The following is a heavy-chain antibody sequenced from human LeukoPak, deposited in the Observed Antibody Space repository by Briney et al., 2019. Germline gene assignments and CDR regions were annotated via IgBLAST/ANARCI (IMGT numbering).Heavy chain of an antibody. V-gene: IGHV4-39*07. J-gene: IGHJ5*02. CDR3: AIETVAIFGVVNWFDP. CDR2: IYYSGST. D-gene: IGHD3-3*01. CDR1: GGSISSSSYY. Sequence: SETLSLTCTVSGGSISSSSYYWGWIRQPPGKGLEWIGSIYYSGSTYYNPSLKSRVTISVDTSKNQFSLKLSSVTAADTAVYYCAIETVAIFGVVNWFDPWGQGTLVTVSS.